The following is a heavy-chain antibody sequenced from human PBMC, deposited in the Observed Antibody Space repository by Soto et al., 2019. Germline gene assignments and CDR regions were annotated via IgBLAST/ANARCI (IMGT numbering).Heavy chain of an antibody. CDR2: IYYSGST. Sequence: SETLSLTCTVSGGSVYSEGYYWGWIRKSPGKGLEWIGYIYYSGSTYYNPSLKSRVTISVDTSKNQFSLKLSSVTAADTAVYYCARYYYDSSGYYQHYWGQGTLVTVSS. V-gene: IGHV4-31*03. CDR3: ARYYYDSSGYYQHY. J-gene: IGHJ4*02. D-gene: IGHD3-22*01. CDR1: GGSVYSEGYY.